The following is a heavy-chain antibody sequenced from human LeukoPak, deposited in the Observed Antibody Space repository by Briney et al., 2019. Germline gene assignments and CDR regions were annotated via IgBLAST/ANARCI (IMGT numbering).Heavy chain of an antibody. CDR1: GGSITSYY. CDR3: ARDPSRSSYAFDI. J-gene: IGHJ3*02. V-gene: IGHV4-59*12. Sequence: SETLSLTCTVSGGSITSYYWNWIRQPPGKGLEWIGYIYYSGITNYNPSLKSRVTISVDTSKNQFSLKLSSVTAADTAVYYCARDPSRSSYAFDIWGQGTMVTVSS. CDR2: IYYSGIT. D-gene: IGHD5-24*01.